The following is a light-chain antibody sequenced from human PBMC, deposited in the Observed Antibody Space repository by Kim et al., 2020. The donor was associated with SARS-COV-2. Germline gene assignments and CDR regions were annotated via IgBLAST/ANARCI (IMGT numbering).Light chain of an antibody. Sequence: DIQMTQSPSSLSASVGDRVTITCQASYDISNYLNWHQQRPGKAPKILIYDASYLETGVPSRFSGSGSGTDFTLTISSLQPEDVATYYCQHYDKVSPITFGQGTRLEIK. CDR2: DAS. V-gene: IGKV1-33*01. CDR3: QHYDKVSPIT. J-gene: IGKJ5*01. CDR1: YDISNY.